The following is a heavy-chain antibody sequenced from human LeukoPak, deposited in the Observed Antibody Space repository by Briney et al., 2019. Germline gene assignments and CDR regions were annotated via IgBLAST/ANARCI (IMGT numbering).Heavy chain of an antibody. V-gene: IGHV3-9*03. CDR1: GFTFDDYA. CDR3: AKARGATITSLDAFDI. Sequence: GGSLRLSCAASGFTFDDYAMHWVRQAPGKGLEWVSGISWNGGSIGYADSVKGRFTISRDNAKNSLYLQMNSLRAEDMALYYCAKARGATITSLDAFDIWGQGTMVTVSS. D-gene: IGHD5-12*01. J-gene: IGHJ3*02. CDR2: ISWNGGSI.